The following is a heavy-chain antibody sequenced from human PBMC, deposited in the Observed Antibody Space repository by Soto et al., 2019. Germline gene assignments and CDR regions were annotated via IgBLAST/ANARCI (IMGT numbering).Heavy chain of an antibody. CDR3: AHSSYYYDSSGPFDY. D-gene: IGHD3-22*01. V-gene: IGHV2-5*01. Sequence: QITLKESGPTLVKPTQTLTLTCTFSGFSLSTSGVGVGWIRQPPGKALEWLALIYWNDDKRYSPSLKSRLTITKDTSKNQVVLTMTNMDPVDTATYYCAHSSYYYDSSGPFDYWGQGTLVTVSS. CDR1: GFSLSTSGVG. CDR2: IYWNDDK. J-gene: IGHJ4*02.